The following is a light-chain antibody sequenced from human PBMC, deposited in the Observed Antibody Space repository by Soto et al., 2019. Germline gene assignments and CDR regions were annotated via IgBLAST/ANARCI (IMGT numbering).Light chain of an antibody. V-gene: IGKV3-20*01. CDR2: GAS. Sequence: EIVLTXSPXTLSLXXXXXATLSCRASQSVSSSYLAWYQQKPGQAPRLLIYGASSRATGIPDRFSGSGSGTDFTLTISRLEPEDFAMYYCQQYGSLWYTFGPGTKVDIK. J-gene: IGKJ3*01. CDR3: QQYGSLWYT. CDR1: QSVSSSY.